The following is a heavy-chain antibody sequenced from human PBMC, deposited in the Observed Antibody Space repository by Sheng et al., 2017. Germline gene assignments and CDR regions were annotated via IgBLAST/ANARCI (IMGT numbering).Heavy chain of an antibody. CDR2: ISGSGVST. CDR1: GFTFSSYA. Sequence: EVQLVDSGGGLVQPGGSLRLSCAASGFTFSSYAMSWVRQAPGKGLEWVSAISGSGVSTYYADSVKGRFTISRDNSKNTVYLQVNSLRGEDTAVYYCAKVSNWSQFYFDYWGQGTLVTVSS. J-gene: IGHJ4*02. V-gene: IGHV3-23*04. CDR3: AKVSNWSQFYFDY. D-gene: IGHD1-1*01.